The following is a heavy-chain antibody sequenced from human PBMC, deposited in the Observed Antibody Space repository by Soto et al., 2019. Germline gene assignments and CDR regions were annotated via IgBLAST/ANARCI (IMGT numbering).Heavy chain of an antibody. D-gene: IGHD1-26*01. Sequence: ASVKVSCKASGYTFTAYAMHWVRQAPGQRLEWMGWINPNSGGTNYAQKFQGWVTMTRDTSISTAYMELSRLRSDDTAVYYCARDMGTVGATTSWFDPWGQGTLVTVSS. J-gene: IGHJ5*02. CDR2: INPNSGGT. CDR1: GYTFTAYA. CDR3: ARDMGTVGATTSWFDP. V-gene: IGHV1-2*04.